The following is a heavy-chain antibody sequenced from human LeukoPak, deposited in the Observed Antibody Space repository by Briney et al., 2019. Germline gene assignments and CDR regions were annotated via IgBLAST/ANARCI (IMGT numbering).Heavy chain of an antibody. Sequence: GGSLRLSCAASGFTFSSYGMHWVRQAPGKGLAWVALISYDGSNKYYADSVKGRFTISRDNSKNTLYLQMNSLRAEDTAVYYCARDPFLGSRWPNYYCGMDVWGQGTTVTVSS. V-gene: IGHV3-30*03. CDR2: ISYDGSNK. CDR1: GFTFSSYG. CDR3: ARDPFLGSRWPNYYCGMDV. D-gene: IGHD6-13*01. J-gene: IGHJ6*02.